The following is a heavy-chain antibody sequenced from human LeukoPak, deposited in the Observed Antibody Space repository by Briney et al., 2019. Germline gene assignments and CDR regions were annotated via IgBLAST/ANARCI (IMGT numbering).Heavy chain of an antibody. CDR3: AKGDWADN. CDR2: INAGGDDT. J-gene: IGHJ4*02. V-gene: IGHV3-23*01. CDR1: GFTFSSYS. D-gene: IGHD3/OR15-3a*01. Sequence: GGSLRLSCTASGFTFSSYSLNWVRQAPGKRLEWVSGINAGGDDTNYADSVKGRFTMSRDNSKNMVYLQMNSLRVDDTAVYYCAKGDWADNWGQGTLVTVSS.